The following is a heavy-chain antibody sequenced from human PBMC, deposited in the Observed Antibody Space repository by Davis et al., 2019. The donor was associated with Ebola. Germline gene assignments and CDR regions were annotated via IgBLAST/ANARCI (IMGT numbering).Heavy chain of an antibody. CDR2: IWYDGSNK. J-gene: IGHJ6*02. D-gene: IGHD2-8*01. V-gene: IGHV3-33*01. CDR3: TTDQQLMVYAIGVYYNYYYGMDV. Sequence: GESLKISCAASGFTFSSYGMHWVRQAPGKGLEWVAVIWYDGSNKYYADSVKGRFTISRDNSKNTLYLQMNSLKTDDTAVYYCTTDQQLMVYAIGVYYNYYYGMDVWGQGTTVTVSS. CDR1: GFTFSSYG.